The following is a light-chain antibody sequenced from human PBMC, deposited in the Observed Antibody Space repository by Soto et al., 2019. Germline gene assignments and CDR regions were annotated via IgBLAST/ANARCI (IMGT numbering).Light chain of an antibody. CDR1: QGISSH. CDR2: EAS. J-gene: IGKJ5*01. CDR3: HQLNSYPLT. Sequence: IQLTQSPSSLSASVGDRVTITCRASQGISSHLAWYQQKPGKAPKLLMYEASTLQSGVPPRFSGSRSGTDFTRDIRSLQPEDFATYYWHQLNSYPLTFGQGTRLEIK. V-gene: IGKV1-9*01.